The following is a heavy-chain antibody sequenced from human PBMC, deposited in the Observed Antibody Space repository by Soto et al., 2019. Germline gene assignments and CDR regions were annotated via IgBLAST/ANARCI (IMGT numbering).Heavy chain of an antibody. V-gene: IGHV3-66*01. CDR3: ARDGSGH. CDR2: IYTGGGT. Sequence: ETLSLTCTVSGGSISSGDHYWSWVRQAPGKGLEWVSVIYTGGGTHYADSVKGRFTISRDNSKNTVNLQMNSLRPEDTAVYYCARDGSGHWGQGTLVTVSS. J-gene: IGHJ4*02. CDR1: GGSISSGDHY.